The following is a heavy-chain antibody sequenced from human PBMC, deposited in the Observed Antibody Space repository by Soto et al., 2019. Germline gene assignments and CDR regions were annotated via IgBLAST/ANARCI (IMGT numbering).Heavy chain of an antibody. Sequence: ASVKVSCKASGYTFTSYDINWVRQATGQGLEWMGWMNPNSGNTGYAQKFQGRVTMTRNTSISTAYMELSSLRSEDTAVYYCARSATSPYYDFWSGYYTIDAFDIWGQGTMFTVSS. V-gene: IGHV1-8*01. J-gene: IGHJ3*02. CDR2: MNPNSGNT. D-gene: IGHD3-3*01. CDR3: ARSATSPYYDFWSGYYTIDAFDI. CDR1: GYTFTSYD.